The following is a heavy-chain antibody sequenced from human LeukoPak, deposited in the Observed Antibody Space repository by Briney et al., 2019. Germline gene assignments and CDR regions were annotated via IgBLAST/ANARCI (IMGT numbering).Heavy chain of an antibody. J-gene: IGHJ4*02. V-gene: IGHV1-2*02. CDR3: ARDIQSYYFDY. CDR1: GYTFTGYY. CDR2: IKPNSGGT. D-gene: IGHD4-11*01. Sequence: ASVKVSCKASGYTFTGYYMHWVRQAPGQGLEWMGWIKPNSGGTNYAQKFQGRVTITADESTSTVYMELSSLRSEDTAVYYCARDIQSYYFDYWGQGTLVTVSS.